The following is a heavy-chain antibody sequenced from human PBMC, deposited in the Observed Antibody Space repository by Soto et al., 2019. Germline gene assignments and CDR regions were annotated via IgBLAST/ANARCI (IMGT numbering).Heavy chain of an antibody. CDR3: ARDNSVTTPPYYYYYGMDV. CDR2: IYYSGST. D-gene: IGHD4-17*01. J-gene: IGHJ6*02. CDR1: GGSISSGDYY. V-gene: IGHV4-30-4*01. Sequence: SSETLSLTCTVSGGSISSGDYYWSWIRQPPGKGLEWIGYIYYSGSTYYNPSLKSRVTISVDTSKNQFSLKLSSVTAADTAVYYCARDNSVTTPPYYYYYGMDVWGQGTTVTVSS.